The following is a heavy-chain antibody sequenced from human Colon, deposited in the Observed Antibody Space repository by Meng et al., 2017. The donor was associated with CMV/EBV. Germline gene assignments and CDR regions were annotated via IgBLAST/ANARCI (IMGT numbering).Heavy chain of an antibody. CDR3: ARIPCSGASCSLHFDY. V-gene: IGHV1-46*01. J-gene: IGHJ4*02. CDR2: INPSGGIT. CDR1: VYTFTTSY. Sequence: SVYTFTTSYMHWVRQAPGQGLEWMGIINPSGGITTYAQKFQGRVTMTSDTSTSTVYLQLHSLTSEDTAVYYCARIPCSGASCSLHFDYWGQGTLVTVSS. D-gene: IGHD2-2*01.